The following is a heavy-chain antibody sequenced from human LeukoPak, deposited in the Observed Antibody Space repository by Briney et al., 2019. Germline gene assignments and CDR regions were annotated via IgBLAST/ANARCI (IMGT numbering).Heavy chain of an antibody. Sequence: PGGSLRLSCAASGFTFDDYAMHWVRQAPGKGLEWVSLISGDGGSTYYADSVKGRFTISRDNSKNSLYLQMNSLRAEDTAVYYCASMKGVDYWGQGTLVTVSS. J-gene: IGHJ4*02. CDR3: ASMKGVDY. CDR2: ISGDGGST. V-gene: IGHV3-43*02. CDR1: GFTFDDYA. D-gene: IGHD6-6*01.